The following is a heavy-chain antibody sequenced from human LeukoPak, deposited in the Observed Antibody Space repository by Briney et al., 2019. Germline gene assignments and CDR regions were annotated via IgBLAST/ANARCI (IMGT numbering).Heavy chain of an antibody. CDR1: GYTLTELS. Sequence: ASVKVSCKVSGYTLTELSMHWVRQAPGKGLEWMGGFDPEDGETIYAQKFQGRVTMTEDTSTDTAYMELSSLRSEDTAVYYCATAGTAVVSYYYYYMDVWGKGTTVTVSS. CDR3: ATAGTAVVSYYYYYMDV. V-gene: IGHV1-24*01. CDR2: FDPEDGET. D-gene: IGHD5-18*01. J-gene: IGHJ6*03.